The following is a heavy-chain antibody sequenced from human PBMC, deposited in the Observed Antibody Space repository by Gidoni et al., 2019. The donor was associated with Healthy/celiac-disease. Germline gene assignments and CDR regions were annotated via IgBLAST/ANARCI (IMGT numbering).Heavy chain of an antibody. D-gene: IGHD2-15*01. CDR1: GFTFRSYS. CDR2: ISSSSSYI. V-gene: IGHV3-21*01. CDR3: ARDSVGRKTWDWFDP. J-gene: IGHJ5*02. Sequence: EVQLVESGGGLVKHGGSLRLSCAASGFTFRSYSMNWVRQAPGKGLEWFSSISSSSSYIYYADSVKGRFTISRDNAKNSLYLQMNSLRAEDTAVYYCARDSVGRKTWDWFDPWGQGTLVTVSS.